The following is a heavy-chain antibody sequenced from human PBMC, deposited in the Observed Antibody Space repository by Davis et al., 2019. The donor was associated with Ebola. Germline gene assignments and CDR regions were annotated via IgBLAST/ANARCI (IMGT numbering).Heavy chain of an antibody. CDR3: ARHPGYYDLYVEFDY. D-gene: IGHD3-22*01. CDR1: GGSFSGYY. J-gene: IGHJ4*02. Sequence: PSETLSLTCAVYGGSFSGYYWSWIRQPPGKGLEWIGEINHSGSTNYNPSLKSRVTISVDTSKNQFSLKLSSVTAADTAVYYCARHPGYYDLYVEFDYWGQGTLVTVSS. CDR2: INHSGST. V-gene: IGHV4-34*01.